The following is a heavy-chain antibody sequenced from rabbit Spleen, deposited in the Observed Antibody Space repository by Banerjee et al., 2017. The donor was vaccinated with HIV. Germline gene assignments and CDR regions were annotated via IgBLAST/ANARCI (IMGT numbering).Heavy chain of an antibody. Sequence: QEQLVESGGGLVQPGTSLTLTCTASGFSLTSSYDMCWVRQAPGKGLEWVGCIYTGNDKTYYASWAKGRFTISKPSSTTVTLRMTSLTVADTATYFCTRDSGSGPYIDGYFNLWGLGTLVTVS. CDR3: TRDSGSGPYIDGYFNL. D-gene: IGHD1-1*01. CDR1: GFSLTSSYD. CDR2: IYTGNDKT. V-gene: IGHV1S45*01. J-gene: IGHJ4*01.